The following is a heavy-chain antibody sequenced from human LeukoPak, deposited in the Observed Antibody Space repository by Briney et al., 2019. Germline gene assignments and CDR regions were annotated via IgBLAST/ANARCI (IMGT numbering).Heavy chain of an antibody. CDR3: ARDPYSGTYGDTYYYYMDV. V-gene: IGHV3-7*01. CDR2: IKQDGSEK. D-gene: IGHD1-26*01. CDR1: GLTFSTHW. J-gene: IGHJ6*03. Sequence: GGSLRLSCAASGLTFSTHWLSWVRQAPGKGLEWVANIKQDGSEKYYVDSVKGRFTISRDNARNSLYLQMNGLRAEDTAVYYCARDPYSGTYGDTYYYYMDVWGKGTTVTISS.